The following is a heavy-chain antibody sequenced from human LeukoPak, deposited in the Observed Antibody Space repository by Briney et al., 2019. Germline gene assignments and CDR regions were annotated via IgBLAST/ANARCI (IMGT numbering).Heavy chain of an antibody. CDR1: GFTFSSYE. CDR3: ARDSSGWYYFGC. V-gene: IGHV3-48*03. CDR2: ISGSGSTV. Sequence: SGGSLRLSCAASGFTFSSYEMNWVRQAPGKGLEWVSYISGSGSTVYYADSVKGRFTISRDNAKNSLYLQMNSLRAEDTAVYYCARDSSGWYYFGCWGQGTLVTVSS. D-gene: IGHD6-19*01. J-gene: IGHJ4*02.